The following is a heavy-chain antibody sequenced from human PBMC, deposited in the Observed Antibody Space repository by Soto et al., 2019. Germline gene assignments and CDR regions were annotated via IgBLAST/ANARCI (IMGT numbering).Heavy chain of an antibody. CDR2: IYYSGST. CDR3: ASRSGGAARPYYYCYMGV. D-gene: IGHD6-6*01. J-gene: IGHJ6*03. CDR1: GGSISSYY. V-gene: IGHV4-59*08. Sequence: SETLSLTCTVSGGSISSYYWSWIRQPPGKGLEWIGYIYYSGSTNYNPSLKSRVTISVDTSKNQFSLRLSSVTAADTAVNYCASRSGGAARPYYYCYMGVWGKGTTVTVSS.